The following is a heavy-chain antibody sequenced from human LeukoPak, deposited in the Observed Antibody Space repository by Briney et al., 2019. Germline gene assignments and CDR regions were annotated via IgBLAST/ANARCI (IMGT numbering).Heavy chain of an antibody. CDR3: AKDNPQHLASYYFDY. CDR1: GYTLTELS. D-gene: IGHD6-13*01. Sequence: ASVTVSCKVSGYTLTELSMHWVRQAPGKGLEWMGGFDPEDGETIYAQKFQGRVTMTEDTSTDTAYMELSSLRAEDTAVYYCAKDNPQHLASYYFDYWGQGTLVTVSS. V-gene: IGHV1-24*01. CDR2: FDPEDGET. J-gene: IGHJ4*02.